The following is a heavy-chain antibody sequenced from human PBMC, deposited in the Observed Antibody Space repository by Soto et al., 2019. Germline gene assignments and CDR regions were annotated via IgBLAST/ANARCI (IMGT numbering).Heavy chain of an antibody. CDR2: IYYSGST. J-gene: IGHJ5*02. CDR3: ARDDYHNYGVSDIGGFDP. Sequence: SETLSLTCTVSGGSISSSSYYWGWIRQPPGKGLEWIGSIYYSGSTYYNPSLKSRVTISVDTSKNQFSLKLSSVTAADTAVYYCARDDYHNYGVSDIGGFDPWGQGTLVTVSS. V-gene: IGHV4-39*02. D-gene: IGHD2-8*01. CDR1: GGSISSSSYY.